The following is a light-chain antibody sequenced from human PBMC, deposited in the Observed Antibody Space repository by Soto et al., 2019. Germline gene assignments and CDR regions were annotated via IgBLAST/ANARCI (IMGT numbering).Light chain of an antibody. CDR3: QQRSNT. J-gene: IGKJ5*01. CDR1: QSVNYY. Sequence: EIVLTQSPATLALSPGERATLSCRASQSVNYYLAWYQQKPGQAPRLLIYEASNRATGIPARFSASGSGTDFTLTISSLEPEDFAVYYCQQRSNTFGQGTRLQTK. CDR2: EAS. V-gene: IGKV3-11*01.